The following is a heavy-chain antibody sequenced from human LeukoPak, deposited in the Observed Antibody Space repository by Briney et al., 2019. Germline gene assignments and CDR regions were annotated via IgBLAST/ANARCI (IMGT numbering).Heavy chain of an antibody. J-gene: IGHJ4*02. CDR2: MSYDGSNK. D-gene: IGHD6-19*01. CDR1: GFTFSSYG. CDR3: AKGLYSSGWFYFGY. Sequence: GGSLRLSCAASGFTFSSYGMHWVRQAPGKGLEWVAFMSYDGSNKYYADSVKGRFTISRDNSKNTLYLQMNSLRAVDTAVYYCAKGLYSSGWFYFGYWGQGTLVTVSS. V-gene: IGHV3-30*18.